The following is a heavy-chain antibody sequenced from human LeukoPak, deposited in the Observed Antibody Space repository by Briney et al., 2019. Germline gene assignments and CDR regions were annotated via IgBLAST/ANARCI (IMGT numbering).Heavy chain of an antibody. D-gene: IGHD3-10*01. CDR2: INPNTGAT. V-gene: IGHV1-2*02. Sequence: ASVKVSCKASGYTFTHYFAHWVRQAPRQGLQWMGWINPNTGATSYPQKFQGRVTITRDTSISTAYMELRSLRSDDTVIYYCVRDGGSGSPYDFWGQGTLVTVSS. J-gene: IGHJ4*02. CDR3: VRDGGSGSPYDF. CDR1: GYTFTHYF.